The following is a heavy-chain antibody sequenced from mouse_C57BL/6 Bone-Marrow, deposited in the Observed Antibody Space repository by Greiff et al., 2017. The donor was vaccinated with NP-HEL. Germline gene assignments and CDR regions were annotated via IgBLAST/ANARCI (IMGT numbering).Heavy chain of an antibody. Sequence: VQLQQSGPELVKPGASVKISCKASGYTFTDYYMNWVKQSHGKSLEWIGDINPNNGGTSYNQKFKGKATLTVDKSSSTAYMELRSLTSEDSAVYYCAKIYDGYYERAMDYWGQGTSVTVSS. CDR2: INPNNGGT. J-gene: IGHJ4*01. CDR3: AKIYDGYYERAMDY. D-gene: IGHD2-3*01. V-gene: IGHV1-26*01. CDR1: GYTFTDYY.